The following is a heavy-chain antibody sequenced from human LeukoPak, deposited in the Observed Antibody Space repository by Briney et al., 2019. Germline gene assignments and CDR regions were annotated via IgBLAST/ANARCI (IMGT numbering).Heavy chain of an antibody. CDR2: INQDGSDK. CDR1: GYTFSTYW. Sequence: GGSLRLSCAASGYTFSTYWMSWVRQAPGKGLEWVANINQDGSDKYYVDSVKGRFTISRDNAKNSLYLQMNSLRAEDTAVYYCATVMVATTNWFDPWGQGTLVTVSS. CDR3: ATVMVATTNWFDP. D-gene: IGHD5-12*01. J-gene: IGHJ5*02. V-gene: IGHV3-7*05.